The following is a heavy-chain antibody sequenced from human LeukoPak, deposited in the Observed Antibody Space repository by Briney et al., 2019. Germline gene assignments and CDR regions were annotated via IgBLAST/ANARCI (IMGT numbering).Heavy chain of an antibody. D-gene: IGHD6-13*01. J-gene: IGHJ5*02. CDR2: INHSGST. CDR1: GGSFSGYY. Sequence: PSETLSLTCAVYGGSFSGYYWSWIRQPPGKGLEWIGEINHSGSTNYNPSLKSRVTISVDTPKNQFSLKLSSVTAADTAVYYCARGPRQQLVLLRFDPWGQGTLVTVSS. CDR3: ARGPRQQLVLLRFDP. V-gene: IGHV4-34*01.